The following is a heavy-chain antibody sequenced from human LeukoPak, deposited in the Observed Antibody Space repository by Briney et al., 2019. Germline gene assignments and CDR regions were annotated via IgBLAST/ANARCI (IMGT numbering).Heavy chain of an antibody. CDR2: TYYRSKWYN. V-gene: IGHV6-1*01. D-gene: IGHD6-19*01. Sequence: SQTLSLTCAIYGESGSSNSAAWNWIRQSPSKGLEWLGRTYYRSKWYNDYAVSVKSRITINPDTSKNQFSLQLNSVTPEDTAVYYCARAELPGGAVAGKKSDKFDYWGQGTLVTVSS. J-gene: IGHJ4*02. CDR1: GESGSSNSAA. CDR3: ARAELPGGAVAGKKSDKFDY.